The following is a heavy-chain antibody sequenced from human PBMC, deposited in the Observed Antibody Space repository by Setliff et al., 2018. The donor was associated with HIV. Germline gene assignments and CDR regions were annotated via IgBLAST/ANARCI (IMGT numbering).Heavy chain of an antibody. V-gene: IGHV4-39*01. D-gene: IGHD3-10*01. CDR1: GGPISSDY. J-gene: IGHJ5*02. CDR3: ATYADRESNRFDP. Sequence: SETLSLTCTVSGGPISSDYWGWIRQPPGKGLEWIGTIYYSGSTYSNPSLKSRVTISVDTSKNQFSLKLSSVTAADTAVYYCATYADRESNRFDPWGQGILVTVSS. CDR2: IYYSGST.